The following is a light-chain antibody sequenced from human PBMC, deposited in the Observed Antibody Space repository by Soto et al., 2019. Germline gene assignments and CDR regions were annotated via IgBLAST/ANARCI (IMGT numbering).Light chain of an antibody. J-gene: IGKJ1*01. CDR2: DAS. CDR3: QQSRA. Sequence: DIQMTQSPSTLSASVGERATITCRASQSISSWLAWYQQKPGKAPKLLSYDASSLESGVPSRFSGSGSGTEFTLTMSSLQPDDFATYYCQQSRAFGQGTKVEIK. CDR1: QSISSW. V-gene: IGKV1-5*01.